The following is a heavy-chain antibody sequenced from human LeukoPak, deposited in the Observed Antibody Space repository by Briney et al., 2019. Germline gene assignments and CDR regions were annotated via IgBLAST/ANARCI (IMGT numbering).Heavy chain of an antibody. Sequence: GGSLRLSCAASGFTFSSYAMSWIRQAPGKGLEWISYISNDDRTIFSADSVKGRFSISRDNAKNSLFLQMKSLRVEDTAIYYCAREALSRRTPYWYFDLWGRGTLVTVSS. CDR3: AREALSRRTPYWYFDL. CDR1: GFTFSSYA. V-gene: IGHV3-11*01. J-gene: IGHJ2*01. D-gene: IGHD1-14*01. CDR2: ISNDDRTI.